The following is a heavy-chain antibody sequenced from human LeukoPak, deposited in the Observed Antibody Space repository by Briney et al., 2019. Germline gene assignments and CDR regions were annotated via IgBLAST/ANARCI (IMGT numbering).Heavy chain of an antibody. CDR2: ISGLGDST. D-gene: IGHD5-12*01. J-gene: IGHJ4*02. CDR3: AKGPAKYSGYDYFAY. Sequence: GGSLRLSCAASGFSFSSFAMSWVRQAPGKGLEWVSVISGLGDSTNYAESVKGRFTISRDNSKNTVYLLMNSLRGEDTAVYYCAKGPAKYSGYDYFAYWGQGTLVTVSS. V-gene: IGHV3-23*01. CDR1: GFSFSSFA.